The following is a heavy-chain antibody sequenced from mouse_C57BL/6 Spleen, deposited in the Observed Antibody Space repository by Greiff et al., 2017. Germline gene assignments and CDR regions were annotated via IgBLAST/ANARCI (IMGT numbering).Heavy chain of an antibody. J-gene: IGHJ4*01. CDR1: GYTFTSYW. Sequence: QVQLQQSGAELVKPGASVKLSCKASGYTFTSYWMHWVKQRPGQGLEWIGMIHPNSGSTNYNEKFKSKATLTVDKSSSTAYMQLSSLTSEDSAVYYCARRDYGSSHYYAMDYWGQGTSVTVSS. CDR2: IHPNSGST. V-gene: IGHV1-64*01. CDR3: ARRDYGSSHYYAMDY. D-gene: IGHD1-1*01.